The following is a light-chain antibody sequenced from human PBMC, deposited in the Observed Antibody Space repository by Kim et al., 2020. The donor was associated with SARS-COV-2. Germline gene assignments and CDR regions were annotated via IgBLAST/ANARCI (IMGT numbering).Light chain of an antibody. V-gene: IGLV2-14*03. Sequence: QSVLTQPASVSGSPGQSITISCTGSASDVGGYNYVSWYQHHPGKVPKLIIYNVNEWPSGVSNRFSGSKSGNTASLTIFGLQAEDEVDYYCSSFTSISTFLFGTGTKVTVL. CDR1: ASDVGGYNY. CDR2: NVN. CDR3: SSFTSISTFL. J-gene: IGLJ1*01.